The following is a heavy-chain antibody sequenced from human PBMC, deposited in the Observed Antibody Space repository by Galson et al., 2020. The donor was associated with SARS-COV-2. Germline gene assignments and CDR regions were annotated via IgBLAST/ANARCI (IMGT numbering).Heavy chain of an antibody. Sequence: TGGSLRLSCAASGFTFSSYAMHWVRQAPGKGLEWVAVISYDGSNKYYADSVKGRFTISRDNSKNTLYLQMNSLRAEDTAVYYCASEEWEPHYYYYGMDVWSQGTTVTVSS. CDR2: ISYDGSNK. CDR3: ASEEWEPHYYYYGMDV. CDR1: GFTFSSYA. V-gene: IGHV3-30-3*01. J-gene: IGHJ6*02. D-gene: IGHD1-26*01.